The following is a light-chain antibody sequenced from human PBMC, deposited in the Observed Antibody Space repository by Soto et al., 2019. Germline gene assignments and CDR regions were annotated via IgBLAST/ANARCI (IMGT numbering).Light chain of an antibody. V-gene: IGKV3-15*01. CDR3: LQDSIWPRT. Sequence: EIMVTQSPATLSVSPGERATLSCRASQSVSSYLAWYQQKPGQAPRLLISGASTRATGIPARFSGSGSGTDFTLTIRSLPFEDFGLYYCLQDSIWPRTLGQGTKX. CDR2: GAS. J-gene: IGKJ1*01. CDR1: QSVSSY.